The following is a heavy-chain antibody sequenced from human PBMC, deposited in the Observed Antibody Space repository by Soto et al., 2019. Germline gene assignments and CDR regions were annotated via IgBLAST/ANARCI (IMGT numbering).Heavy chain of an antibody. CDR2: IIPIFGTA. Sequence: QVQLVQSGAKVKKPGSSVKVSCKAFGGTFSSYAISWVRQAPGQGLEWMGGIIPIFGTANYAQKFQGRVTITADESTSTAYMELSSLRSEDTAVYYCAREMATINGLGYFDYWGQGTLVTVSS. CDR3: AREMATINGLGYFDY. CDR1: GGTFSSYA. J-gene: IGHJ4*02. V-gene: IGHV1-69*01. D-gene: IGHD5-12*01.